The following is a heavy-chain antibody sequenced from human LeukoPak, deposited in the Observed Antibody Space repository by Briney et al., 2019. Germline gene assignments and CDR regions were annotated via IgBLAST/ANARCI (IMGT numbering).Heavy chain of an antibody. CDR2: IWSDGSNK. V-gene: IGHV3-33*01. D-gene: IGHD4/OR15-4a*01. Sequence: GRSLRLSCAASGFTFSSYDMHWVRQAPGRGLEWVALIWSDGSNKYYADSVKGRFTISRDNSENTLYLQMNSLRAEDTAVYYCARRQGAAFDTWGQGTMVTVSS. CDR1: GFTFSSYD. J-gene: IGHJ3*02. CDR3: ARRQGAAFDT.